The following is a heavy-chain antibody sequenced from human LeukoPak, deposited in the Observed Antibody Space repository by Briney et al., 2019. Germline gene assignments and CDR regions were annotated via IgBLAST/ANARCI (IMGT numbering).Heavy chain of an antibody. Sequence: GGSLRLSCAASGFTFSSYWMHWVRQAPGKGLVWVSRINSDGSYTSYADSVKGRFTISRDNSKNTLYLQMNSLRAEDTAVYYCAKDNAGVSTPFDYWGQGTLVTVSS. D-gene: IGHD2-2*01. CDR3: AKDNAGVSTPFDY. CDR2: INSDGSYT. V-gene: IGHV3-74*01. J-gene: IGHJ4*02. CDR1: GFTFSSYW.